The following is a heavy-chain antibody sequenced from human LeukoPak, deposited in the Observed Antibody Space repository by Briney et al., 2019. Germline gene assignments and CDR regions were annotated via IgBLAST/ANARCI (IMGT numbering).Heavy chain of an antibody. V-gene: IGHV3-15*01. CDR1: GFTFSNAW. CDR3: TTGYSYSYIYYYYYMDV. Sequence: GGSLRLSCAASGFTFSNAWMSWVRQAPGKGLEWVGRIKSKTDGGTTDYAAPVKGRFTISRDDSKNTLYLQMNSLKTEDTAVYYCTTGYSYSYIYYYYYMDVWGKGTTVTVSS. CDR2: IKSKTDGGTT. J-gene: IGHJ6*03. D-gene: IGHD5-18*01.